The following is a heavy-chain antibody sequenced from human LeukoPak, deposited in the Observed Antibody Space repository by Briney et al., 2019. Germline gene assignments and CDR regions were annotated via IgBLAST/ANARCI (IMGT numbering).Heavy chain of an antibody. J-gene: IGHJ6*03. Sequence: GASVKVSCKASGGTFSSYAISWVRQAPGQGLEWMGGIIPIFGTANYAQKFQGRVTITADESTSTAYMELSSLRSEDTAVYYCARGGRFLGNYYYYMDVWGKGTTVTVSS. CDR1: GGTFSSYA. CDR2: IIPIFGTA. V-gene: IGHV1-69*01. CDR3: ARGGRFLGNYYYYMDV. D-gene: IGHD3-3*01.